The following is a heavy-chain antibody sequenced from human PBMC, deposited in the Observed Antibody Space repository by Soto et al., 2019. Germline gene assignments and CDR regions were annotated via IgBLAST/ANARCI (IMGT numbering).Heavy chain of an antibody. Sequence: GASVKVSCKTSGYSFTGFHIHWVRQAPGQGLEWMGWMNPNTGATNYAQKFQGRVIMSRDTSISTAYMELNRLRLDDTAVYFCAREDSSNWFDPWGQGSLVTSPQ. CDR1: GYSFTGFH. V-gene: IGHV1-2*02. J-gene: IGHJ5*02. CDR2: MNPNTGAT. CDR3: AREDSSNWFDP. D-gene: IGHD4-4*01.